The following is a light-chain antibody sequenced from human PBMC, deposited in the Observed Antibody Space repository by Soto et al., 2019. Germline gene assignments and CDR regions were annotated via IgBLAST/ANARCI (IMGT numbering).Light chain of an antibody. V-gene: IGKV3-11*01. Sequence: EIGFTQAPTTLFFSPGGKVSLPCRASQSIRNYLAWYQQKPGQAPRLLIYDASTRATGVPARFSGTGSETDFTLTISSLEPEDLAIYYCQQHNKMPQTFGQGTKVDIK. CDR3: QQHNKMPQT. J-gene: IGKJ1*01. CDR1: QSIRNY. CDR2: DAS.